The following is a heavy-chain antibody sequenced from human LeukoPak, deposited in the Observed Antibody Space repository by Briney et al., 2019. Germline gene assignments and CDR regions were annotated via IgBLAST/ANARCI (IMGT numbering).Heavy chain of an antibody. CDR3: ARDYDILTGYYSSFDP. CDR1: GYTFTSYD. J-gene: IGHJ5*02. CDR2: MNPNSGNT. D-gene: IGHD3-9*01. V-gene: IGHV1-8*01. Sequence: ASVKASCKASGYTFTSYDINWVRQATGQGLEWMGWMNPNSGNTGYAQKFQGRVTMTRNTSISTAYMELSSLRSEDTAVYYCARDYDILTGYYSSFDPWGQGTLVTVSS.